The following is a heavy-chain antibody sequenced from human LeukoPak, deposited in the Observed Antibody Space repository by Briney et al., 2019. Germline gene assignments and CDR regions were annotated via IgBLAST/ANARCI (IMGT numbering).Heavy chain of an antibody. V-gene: IGHV3-7*01. CDR2: IKPDGSED. CDR1: EFTFSSYW. Sequence: GGSLRLSCAGSEFTFSSYWMSWVRQAPGKGLEWVAYIKPDGSEDYYVDSVKGRFTISRDNAESSLYLQMNSLRVEDTAVYYCTRGDSASKIDYWGQGILVTVSS. CDR3: TRGDSASKIDY. J-gene: IGHJ4*02. D-gene: IGHD3-22*01.